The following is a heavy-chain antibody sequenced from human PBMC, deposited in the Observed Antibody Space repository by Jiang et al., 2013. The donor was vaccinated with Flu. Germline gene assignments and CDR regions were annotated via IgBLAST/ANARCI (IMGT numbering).Heavy chain of an antibody. CDR3: ARSYCGGDCYSMFGYSYYGMDV. CDR1: SGSISSHY. CDR2: IHNSGTT. V-gene: IGHV4-59*08. D-gene: IGHD2-21*02. Sequence: GSGLVKPSETLSLTRTVSSGSISSHYWSWIRQPPGKGLEWIGYIHNSGTTNYNPSLKSRVTISIDTSTNQFSLKLISVTAPDTAVYYCARSYCGGDCYSMFGYSYYGMDVWGQGTTVTVSS. J-gene: IGHJ6*02.